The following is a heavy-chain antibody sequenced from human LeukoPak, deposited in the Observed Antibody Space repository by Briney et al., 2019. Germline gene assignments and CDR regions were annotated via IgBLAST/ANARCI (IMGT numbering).Heavy chain of an antibody. D-gene: IGHD3-22*01. CDR3: ARDRPYYDSSGYPYYYMDV. CDR2: ISSSTSNI. Sequence: GRSLRLSCAASGFTFSNYGMHWVRQAPGKGLEWVSSISSSTSNIYYADSVRGRFTISRDNAKNSLYLKMNSLRAEDTAVYYCARDRPYYDSSGYPYYYMDVWGKGTTVTVSS. CDR1: GFTFSNYG. V-gene: IGHV3-21*01. J-gene: IGHJ6*03.